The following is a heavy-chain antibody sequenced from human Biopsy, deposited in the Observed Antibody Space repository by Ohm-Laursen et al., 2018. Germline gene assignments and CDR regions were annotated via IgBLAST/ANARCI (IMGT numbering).Heavy chain of an antibody. CDR3: ARGSNEYGGLYFPH. V-gene: IGHV4-59*11. J-gene: IGHJ1*01. D-gene: IGHD4-17*01. CDR2: ISHTGYT. CDR1: GGSFTGHY. Sequence: SDTLSLTCTASGGSFTGHYWTWIRQPPGKGLEWIGHISHTGYTSYKSSLKRRVTISLDTSRKHFSLRLTSLAAADTAVYYCARGSNEYGGLYFPHWGQGTLVTVSS.